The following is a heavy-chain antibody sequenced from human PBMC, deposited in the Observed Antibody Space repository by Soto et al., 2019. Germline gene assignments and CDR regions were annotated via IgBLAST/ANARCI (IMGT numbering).Heavy chain of an antibody. D-gene: IGHD3-16*01. V-gene: IGHV3-74*01. J-gene: IGHJ4*02. CDR1: GFSLSHYW. CDR3: ARSGGCADY. Sequence: EVQLVESGGGLIQPGGALRLTCTASGFSLSHYWMHWIRQAPGKGLVWVSRINLDGSSTDYAPSVKGRFTISRDNAKNTLYLQMNSRAADDTAVYYCARSGGCADYWGRGPLVTVSS. CDR2: INLDGSST.